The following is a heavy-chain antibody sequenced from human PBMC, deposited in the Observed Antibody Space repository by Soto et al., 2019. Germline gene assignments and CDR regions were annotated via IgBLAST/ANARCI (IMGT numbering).Heavy chain of an antibody. CDR1: GFTFSSYA. Sequence: EVQLLESGGGLVQPGGSLRLSCAASGFTFSSYAMSWVRQAPGKGLEWVSAISGSGGSTYYADSVKGRFTISRDNSKNTLYLQMNSRRAEDTAVYYCAKGVRVTTSSGVDYWGQGTLVTVSS. CDR3: AKGVRVTTSSGVDY. V-gene: IGHV3-23*01. D-gene: IGHD4-17*01. J-gene: IGHJ4*02. CDR2: ISGSGGST.